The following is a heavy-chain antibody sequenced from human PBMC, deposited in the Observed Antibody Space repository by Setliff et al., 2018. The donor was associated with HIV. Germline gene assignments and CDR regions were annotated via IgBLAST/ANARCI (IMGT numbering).Heavy chain of an antibody. V-gene: IGHV5-51*01. CDR3: ARPQGGGFDY. CDR2: IYLGDSDT. Sequence: GESLKISCEVSGYVFSDYWIAWVRQMPGKGLEWMGIIYLGDSDTRYSPDFQGQVTISADKSISTAYLQWSSLKASDTAMYYCARPQGGGFDYWGQGTLVTVSS. D-gene: IGHD3-16*01. J-gene: IGHJ4*02. CDR1: GYVFSDYW.